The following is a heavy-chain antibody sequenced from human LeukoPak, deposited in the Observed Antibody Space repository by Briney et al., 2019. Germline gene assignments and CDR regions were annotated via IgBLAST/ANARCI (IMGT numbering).Heavy chain of an antibody. CDR1: GFTFGDYA. CDR3: TTRLRYFDWTIYDFDY. J-gene: IGHJ4*02. Sequence: GGSLRLSCTASGFTFGDYAMSWFRQAPGKGLEWVGFIRSKAYGGTTDYAASVKGRFTISRDDSKSIAYLQMNSLKTEDTAVYYCTTRLRYFDWTIYDFDYWGQGTLVTVSS. D-gene: IGHD3-9*01. V-gene: IGHV3-49*03. CDR2: IRSKAYGGTT.